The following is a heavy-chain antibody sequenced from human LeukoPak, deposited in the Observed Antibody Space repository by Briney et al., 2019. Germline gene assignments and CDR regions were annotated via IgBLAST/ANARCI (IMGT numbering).Heavy chain of an antibody. Sequence: SQTLSLTCAVSCDSISSDDYYWTWIRQPLDKHLEWYVYIFHSENTHYNPSLTRRLSMTTDTSKNQFFLNLSSVTAADTAVYYCAGYHTKYDSGSYPAHYYEYGLDVWGQGTTVSASS. V-gene: IGHV4-30-4*01. J-gene: IGHJ6*02. CDR2: IFHSENT. D-gene: IGHD3-10*01. CDR3: AGYHTKYDSGSYPAHYYEYGLDV. CDR1: CDSISSDDYY.